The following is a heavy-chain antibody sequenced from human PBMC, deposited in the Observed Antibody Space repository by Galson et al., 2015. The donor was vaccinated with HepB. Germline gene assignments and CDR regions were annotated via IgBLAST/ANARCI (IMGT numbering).Heavy chain of an antibody. CDR1: GFTFSSYW. CDR2: INSDGSST. V-gene: IGHV3-74*01. Sequence: SLRLSCAASGFTFSSYWMHWVRQAPGKGLVWVSRINSDGSSTSYADSVKGRFTISRDNAKNTLYLQMNSLRAEDTAVYYCARDNPLSQLVFYYYYYMDVWGKGTTVTVSS. J-gene: IGHJ6*03. D-gene: IGHD6-13*01. CDR3: ARDNPLSQLVFYYYYYMDV.